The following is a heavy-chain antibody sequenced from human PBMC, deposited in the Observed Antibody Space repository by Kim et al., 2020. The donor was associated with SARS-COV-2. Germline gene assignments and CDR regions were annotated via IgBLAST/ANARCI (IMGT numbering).Heavy chain of an antibody. CDR3: AREIQEVSIHHIDS. V-gene: IGHV4-39*07. Sequence: SETLSLICTVSGVSIRNTDYCWGWIRQPPGKALEWIGSICFNGKTYYNPSLKGRVTISRDTSKNQVSLNLSSVTAADTAVYFCAREIQEVSIHHIDSWG. J-gene: IGHJ3*02. D-gene: IGHD1-20*01. CDR1: GVSIRNTDYC. CDR2: ICFNGKT.